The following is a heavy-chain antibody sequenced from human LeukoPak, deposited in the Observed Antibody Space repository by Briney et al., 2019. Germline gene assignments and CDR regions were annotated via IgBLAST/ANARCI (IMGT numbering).Heavy chain of an antibody. CDR3: ARGVGDGYNCDY. Sequence: PSETLSLTCAVYGGSFSGYYWSWIRQPPGKGLEWIGEINHSGSTNYNPSLKSRVTISVDTSKNQFSLKFTSVTAADTAVYYCARGVGDGYNCDYWGQGTLVTVSS. CDR1: GGSFSGYY. J-gene: IGHJ4*02. CDR2: INHSGST. V-gene: IGHV4-34*01. D-gene: IGHD5-24*01.